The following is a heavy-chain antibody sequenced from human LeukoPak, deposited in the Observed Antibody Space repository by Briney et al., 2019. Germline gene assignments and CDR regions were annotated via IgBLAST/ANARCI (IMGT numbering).Heavy chain of an antibody. CDR1: GFTFSSYG. CDR2: ISYDGSNK. D-gene: IGHD3-10*01. CDR3: AKDNFFHYYGSGSSQGFLDY. V-gene: IGHV3-30*18. Sequence: GGSLRLSCAASGFTFSSYGMHWVRQAPGKGLEWVAVISYDGSNKYYADSVKGRFTISRDNSKNTLYLQMNSLRAEDTAVYYCAKDNFFHYYGSGSSQGFLDYWGQGTLVTVSS. J-gene: IGHJ4*02.